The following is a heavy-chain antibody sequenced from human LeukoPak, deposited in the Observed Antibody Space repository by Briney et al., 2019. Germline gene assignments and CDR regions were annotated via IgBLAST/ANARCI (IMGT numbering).Heavy chain of an antibody. J-gene: IGHJ4*02. CDR1: GFTFSSYG. CDR2: ISYDGSNK. D-gene: IGHD1-1*01. CDR3: ARHWTRQNGYYFDY. V-gene: IGHV3-30*03. Sequence: QPGGSLRLSCAASGFTFSSYGMHWVRQAPGKGLEWVAVISYDGSNKYYADSVKGRFTISRDNSKNTLYLQMNSLRAEDTAVYYCARHWTRQNGYYFDYWGQGTLVTVSS.